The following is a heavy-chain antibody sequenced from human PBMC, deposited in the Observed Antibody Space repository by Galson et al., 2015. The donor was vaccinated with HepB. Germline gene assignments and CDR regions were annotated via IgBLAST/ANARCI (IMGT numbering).Heavy chain of an antibody. CDR1: GFTVSSNY. CDR3: ARDSPYFDWSADY. J-gene: IGHJ4*02. Sequence: SLRLSCAASGFTVSSNYMSWVRQAPGKGLEWVSVIYSGGSTYYADSVKGRFTISRDNSKNTLYLQMNSLRAEDTAVYYCARDSPYFDWSADYWGQGTLVTVSS. D-gene: IGHD3-9*01. CDR2: IYSGGST. V-gene: IGHV3-66*01.